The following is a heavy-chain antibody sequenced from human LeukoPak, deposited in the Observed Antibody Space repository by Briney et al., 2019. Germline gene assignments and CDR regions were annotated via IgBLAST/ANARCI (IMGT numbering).Heavy chain of an antibody. CDR1: GGSISSGGYS. CDR3: ARVLRDIVVVPAASPHYNHYYYYGMDV. J-gene: IGHJ6*02. D-gene: IGHD2-2*01. Sequence: PSETLSLTCAVSGGSISSGGYSWSWIRQPPGKGLEWIGYIYHSGSTYYNPSLKSRVTISVDRSKNQFSLKLSSVTAADTAVYYCARVLRDIVVVPAASPHYNHYYYYGMDVWGQGTTVTVSS. V-gene: IGHV4-30-2*01. CDR2: IYHSGST.